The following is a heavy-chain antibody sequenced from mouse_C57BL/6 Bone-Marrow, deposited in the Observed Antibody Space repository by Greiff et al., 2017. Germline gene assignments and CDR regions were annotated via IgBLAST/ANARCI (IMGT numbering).Heavy chain of an antibody. CDR3: ARYALGRYAMDN. CDR1: GYTFTNYW. J-gene: IGHJ4*01. D-gene: IGHD4-1*01. V-gene: IGHV1-63*01. CDR2: IYPGGGCT. Sequence: QVQLQQSGAELVRPGTSVKMSCKASGYTFTNYWIGWAKQRPGHGLEWIGDIYPGGGCTNYNEKFKGKATLTADKSSSTAYMQFSSLTSEDSAIYYCARYALGRYAMDNWGQGNSVTVSS.